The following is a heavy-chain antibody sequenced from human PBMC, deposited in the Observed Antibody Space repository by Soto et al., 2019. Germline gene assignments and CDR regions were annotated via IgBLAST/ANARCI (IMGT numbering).Heavy chain of an antibody. V-gene: IGHV1-18*01. CDR2: IGPHNGDK. CDR1: GYTFTTIR. Sequence: QVQLVQSAAELGKPGASVKVSCKASGYTFTTIRLSWERQAPGQGLEWMGWIGPHNGDKQYAQKSQGRVTMTADTATTTAYMEVRGLRPDATAVFYCARDRSGWYDFWGQGTLVTVSS. D-gene: IGHD6-19*01. CDR3: ARDRSGWYDF. J-gene: IGHJ5*01.